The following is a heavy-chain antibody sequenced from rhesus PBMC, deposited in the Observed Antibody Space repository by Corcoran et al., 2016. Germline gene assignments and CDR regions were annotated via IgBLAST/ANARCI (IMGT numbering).Heavy chain of an antibody. J-gene: IGHJ4*01. Sequence: EVQLVESGGGLAKPGGSLRLSCAASGFTFSSYWMTWVRQAPGKGLEWVSAINSGGGSTYNADSVKGRFTISRDNSKNTLSLQMNSLRAQDTAVYYCASSKYSSEVDYWGQGVLVTVSS. CDR1: GFTFSSYW. V-gene: IGHV3S25*01. D-gene: IGHD6-31*01. CDR3: ASSKYSSEVDY. CDR2: INSGGGST.